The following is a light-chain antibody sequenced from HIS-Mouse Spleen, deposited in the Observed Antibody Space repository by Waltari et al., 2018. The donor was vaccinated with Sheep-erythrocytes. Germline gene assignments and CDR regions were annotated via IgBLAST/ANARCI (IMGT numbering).Light chain of an antibody. J-gene: IGLJ2*01. V-gene: IGLV2-14*03. Sequence: QSALTQPASVSGSPGQSITISFTGTRSDVGGYNYFSWYQQHPGKAPKLMIYDVSNRPSGVSNRFSGSKSGNTASLTISGLQAEDEADYYCSSYTSSSTLVVFGGGTKLTVL. CDR3: SSYTSSSTLVV. CDR1: RSDVGGYNY. CDR2: DVS.